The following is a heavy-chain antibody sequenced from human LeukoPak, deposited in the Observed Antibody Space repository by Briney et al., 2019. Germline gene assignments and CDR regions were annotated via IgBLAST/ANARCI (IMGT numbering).Heavy chain of an antibody. CDR1: GYTFTIYD. CDR2: MNPNSGNT. Sequence: ASVKVSCKASGYTFTIYDINWVRQATGQGLEWMGWMNPNSGNTGYARKFQGRVTMTRNTSISTAYMELSSLRSEDTAVYYCARRGWNTATDYWGQGTLVTVSS. J-gene: IGHJ4*02. D-gene: IGHD5-18*01. V-gene: IGHV1-8*01. CDR3: ARRGWNTATDY.